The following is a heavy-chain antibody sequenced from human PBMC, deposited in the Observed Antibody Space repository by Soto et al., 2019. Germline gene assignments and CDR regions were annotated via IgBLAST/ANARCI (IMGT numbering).Heavy chain of an antibody. V-gene: IGHV1-3*04. CDR3: ARGERLYFLYYGMDV. D-gene: IGHD2-2*02. CDR1: GGTFSSYA. Sequence: AYVKVPCKASGGTFSSYAMVWVRQAPGQRPEWMGWINTGNGNTKYSPKFQGRVTITRDTSASTAYMELSSLKSEDTAVYYCARGERLYFLYYGMDVWGQGSTVTVSS. J-gene: IGHJ6*02. CDR2: INTGNGNT.